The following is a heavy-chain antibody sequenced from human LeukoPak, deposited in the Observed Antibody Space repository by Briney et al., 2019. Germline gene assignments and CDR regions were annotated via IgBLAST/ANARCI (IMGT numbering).Heavy chain of an antibody. V-gene: IGHV1-2*02. D-gene: IGHD1-20*01. J-gene: IGHJ4*02. CDR3: AREITGMIGPTDY. Sequence: ASVKVSCKSSGYTFSGYYYHWVRQPPAQGLEWMGWINPNSDDTNYAQEFQGRVTMTRDTSISTAYMELSRLTSADTAVYYCAREITGMIGPTDYWGQGTLVTVSS. CDR1: GYTFSGYY. CDR2: INPNSDDT.